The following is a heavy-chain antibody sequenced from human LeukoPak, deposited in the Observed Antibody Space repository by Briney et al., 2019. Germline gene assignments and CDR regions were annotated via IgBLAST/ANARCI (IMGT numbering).Heavy chain of an antibody. J-gene: IGHJ4*02. Sequence: GASVKVSCKASGYTFTSYGISWVRQAPGQGLEWMGWISAYNGNTNYAQKLQGRATMTTDTSTSTAYMELRSLRSDDTAVYYCAREAYYYDSSGYYYFDYWGQGTLVTVSS. CDR2: ISAYNGNT. CDR3: AREAYYYDSSGYYYFDY. V-gene: IGHV1-18*01. CDR1: GYTFTSYG. D-gene: IGHD3-22*01.